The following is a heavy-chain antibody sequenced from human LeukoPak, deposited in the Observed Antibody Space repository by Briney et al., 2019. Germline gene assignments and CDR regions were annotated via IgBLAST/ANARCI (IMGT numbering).Heavy chain of an antibody. CDR3: ASSVYYYYMDV. J-gene: IGHJ6*03. CDR1: GGSIDSNNYN. V-gene: IGHV4-39*07. CDR2: IYFSGNT. Sequence: SETLSLTCTVSGGSIDSNNYNWGWIRQPPGKGLEWIGSIYFSGNTYYNPSLKSRVTISVDTSKNQFSLKLSSVTAADTAVYYCASSVYYYYMDVWGKGTTVTVSS.